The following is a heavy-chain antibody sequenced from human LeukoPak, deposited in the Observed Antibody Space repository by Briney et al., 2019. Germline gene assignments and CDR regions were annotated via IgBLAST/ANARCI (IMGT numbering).Heavy chain of an antibody. Sequence: SGTLSLTCTVSGVSISSYYWSWIPQSPGKGREWIGYISNSGSTKYNPSLESRVNISGDTSKNQFSLKLSSVTAADTAVYYCARHWGSGLYYFDYWGQGTLVTVSS. CDR1: GVSISSYY. V-gene: IGHV4-59*08. CDR3: ARHWGSGLYYFDY. J-gene: IGHJ4*02. CDR2: ISNSGST. D-gene: IGHD3-16*01.